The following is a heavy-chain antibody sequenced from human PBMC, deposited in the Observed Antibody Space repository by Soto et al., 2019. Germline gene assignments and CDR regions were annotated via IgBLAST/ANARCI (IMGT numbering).Heavy chain of an antibody. Sequence: PGGSMRLSCAASGFTFSNTCMSWVRQAPGKGLEWVGRIKSKTDGGATEYAAPVKGGFTVSRDDLKNTLFLQMNSLKTEDTAVYYCTTYALYDNHGYHVYWGQGTLVTVSS. CDR2: IKSKTDGGAT. CDR3: TTYALYDNHGYHVY. J-gene: IGHJ4*02. CDR1: GFTFSNTC. V-gene: IGHV3-15*05. D-gene: IGHD3-22*01.